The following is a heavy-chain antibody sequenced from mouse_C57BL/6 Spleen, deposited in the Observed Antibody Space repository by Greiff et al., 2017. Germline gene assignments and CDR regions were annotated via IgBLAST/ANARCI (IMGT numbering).Heavy chain of an antibody. CDR2: IDPSASYT. CDR3: ARLGPYYGSSYDY. Sequence: QVQLQQPGAELVMPGASVKLSCKASGYTFTSYWMHWVKQRPGQGLEWIGEIDPSASYTNYNQKFKGKSTLTVDKSSSTAYMQLSSLTSEDSAVYYCARLGPYYGSSYDYWGQGTTLTVSS. J-gene: IGHJ2*01. D-gene: IGHD1-1*01. CDR1: GYTFTSYW. V-gene: IGHV1-69*01.